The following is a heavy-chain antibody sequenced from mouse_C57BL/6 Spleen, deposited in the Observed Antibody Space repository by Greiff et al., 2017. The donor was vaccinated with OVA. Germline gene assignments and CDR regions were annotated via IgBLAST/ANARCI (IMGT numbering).Heavy chain of an antibody. Sequence: VKVVESGAELARPGASVKMSCKASGYTFTSYTMHWVKQRPGQGLEWIGYINPSSGYTKYNQKFKDKATLTADKSSSTAYMQLSSLTSEDSAVYYCARYWEGRYFDYWGQGTTLTVSS. CDR3: ARYWEGRYFDY. V-gene: IGHV1-4*01. CDR1: GYTFTSYT. D-gene: IGHD4-1*01. J-gene: IGHJ2*01. CDR2: INPSSGYT.